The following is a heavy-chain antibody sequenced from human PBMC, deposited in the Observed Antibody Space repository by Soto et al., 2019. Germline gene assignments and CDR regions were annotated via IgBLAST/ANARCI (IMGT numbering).Heavy chain of an antibody. V-gene: IGHV3-23*01. D-gene: IGHD2-15*01. CDR3: VSGGGGGLFNP. Sequence: GWSLRLSCAASGFTFSTYVISWVRQAPGKGLEWVSAISGSGGYTYYADSVKGRFTISRDNARRSLSLQMNSLTVDDTAIYYCVSGGGGGLFNPWGQRSMATVSS. CDR2: ISGSGGYT. J-gene: IGHJ5*02. CDR1: GFTFSTYV.